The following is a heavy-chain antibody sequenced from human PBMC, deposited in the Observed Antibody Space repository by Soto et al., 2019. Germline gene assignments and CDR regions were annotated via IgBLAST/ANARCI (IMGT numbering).Heavy chain of an antibody. CDR3: AREVSGYGLSHY. D-gene: IGHD5-12*01. CDR2: ISYDGSNK. V-gene: IGHV3-30-3*01. Sequence: PGGSLSLSCAASGFTFSSYAMHWVRQAPGKGLEWVAVISYDGSNKYYADSVKGRFTISRDNSKNTLYLQMNSLRAEDTAVYYCAREVSGYGLSHYWGQGTLVTVSS. J-gene: IGHJ4*02. CDR1: GFTFSSYA.